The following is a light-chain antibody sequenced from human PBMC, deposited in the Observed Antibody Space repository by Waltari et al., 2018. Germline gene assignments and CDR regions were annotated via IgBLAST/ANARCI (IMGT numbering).Light chain of an antibody. J-gene: IGLJ2*01. Sequence: SSDLTQDPDVSVALGQTVRITCQGDILRTYYGSGCRTKPGQAPELVIDGKNNRHSGIPDRFSASSSENTASLIITGAQAEDEADYYCSSRELSGHVVFGGGTRLTVL. V-gene: IGLV3-19*01. CDR2: GKN. CDR1: ILRTYY. CDR3: SSRELSGHVV.